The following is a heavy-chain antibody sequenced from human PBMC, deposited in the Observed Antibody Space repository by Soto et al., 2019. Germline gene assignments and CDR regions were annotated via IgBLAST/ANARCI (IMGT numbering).Heavy chain of an antibody. D-gene: IGHD1-20*01. CDR2: ISSSGRTI. Sequence: PWGSLRLSCAASGFTFSSYEMNWFRQAPGKGLEWVSYISSSGRTIYYADSVKGRFTISRDNAKNSLYLQMNSLRAEDTAVYYCARSGYNWNDGARGYFDYWGQGTLVTVSS. V-gene: IGHV3-48*03. J-gene: IGHJ4*02. CDR1: GFTFSSYE. CDR3: ARSGYNWNDGARGYFDY.